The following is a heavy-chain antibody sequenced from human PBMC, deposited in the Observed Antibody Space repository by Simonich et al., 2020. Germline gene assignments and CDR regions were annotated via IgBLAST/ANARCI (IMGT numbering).Heavy chain of an antibody. CDR3: ARGGVQYYYYYMDV. V-gene: IGHV1-2*02. Sequence: QVQLVQSGAEVKKPGASVKVSCKASGYTFTGYYMHWVRRAPGQGLEWMGCINPNSGGTNNAQKFQGRVTMTRDTSISTAYMELSRLRSDDTAVYYCARGGVQYYYYYMDVWGKGTTVTVSS. D-gene: IGHD3-3*01. J-gene: IGHJ6*03. CDR2: INPNSGGT. CDR1: GYTFTGYY.